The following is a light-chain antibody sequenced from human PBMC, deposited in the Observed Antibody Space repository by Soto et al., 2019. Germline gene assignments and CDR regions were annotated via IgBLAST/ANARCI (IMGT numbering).Light chain of an antibody. V-gene: IGLV4-69*01. CDR1: SGHSSYA. J-gene: IGLJ3*02. CDR3: QTWGTGLLV. CDR2: LNSDGSH. Sequence: QSVLTQSPSASASLGASVKLTCTLSSGHSSYAIAWHQQQPEKGPRYLMKLNSDGSHSKGDGIPDRFSGSSSGDERFLAISSLQSEDEADSFCQTWGTGLLVFGGGTKLTVL.